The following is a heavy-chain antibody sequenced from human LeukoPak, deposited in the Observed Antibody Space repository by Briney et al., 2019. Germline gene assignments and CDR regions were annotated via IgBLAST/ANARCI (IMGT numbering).Heavy chain of an antibody. Sequence: GGSLRLSCAASGFTFSSYAMHWVRQAPGKGLEYGSAISSNGGSTYYADSVKGTFTISRDNSKNTLYLQMGSLRAEYMAVYYCARGGGLRLPEPLNYWGEGTLVTVSS. V-gene: IGHV3-64*02. CDR1: GFTFSSYA. D-gene: IGHD5-12*01. CDR2: ISSNGGST. CDR3: ARGGGLRLPEPLNY. J-gene: IGHJ4*02.